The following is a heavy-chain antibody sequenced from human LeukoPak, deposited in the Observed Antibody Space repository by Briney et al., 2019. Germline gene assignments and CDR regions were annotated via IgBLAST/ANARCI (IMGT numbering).Heavy chain of an antibody. V-gene: IGHV3-72*01. CDR2: IRNKPSVYTT. CDR3: TRSSTGWSNWFDP. CDR1: GFIFSDHY. D-gene: IGHD6-19*01. Sequence: GGSLRLSCAASGFIFSDHYMAWVRQAPGKGLEWVGRIRNKPSVYTTEYAASVKGRFTISRDDSKNSLYLQMNSLKTEDTAVYFCTRSSTGWSNWFDPWGQGTLVTVSS. J-gene: IGHJ5*02.